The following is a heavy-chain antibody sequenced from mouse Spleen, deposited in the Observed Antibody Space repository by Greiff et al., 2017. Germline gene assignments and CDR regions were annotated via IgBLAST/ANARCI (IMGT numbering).Heavy chain of an antibody. CDR1: GFTFSSYA. Sequence: DVQLQESGGGLVKPGGSLKLSCAASGFTFSSYAMSWVRQTPEKRLEWVATISSGGSYTYYPDSVKGRFTISRDNAKNTLYLQMSSLRSEDTAMYYCARETTVDDYWGQGTTLTVSS. D-gene: IGHD1-1*01. CDR2: ISSGGSYT. J-gene: IGHJ2*01. CDR3: ARETTVDDY. V-gene: IGHV5-9-3*01.